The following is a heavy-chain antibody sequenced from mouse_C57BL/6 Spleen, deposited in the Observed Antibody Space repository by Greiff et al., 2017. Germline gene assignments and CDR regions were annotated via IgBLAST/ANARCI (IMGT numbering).Heavy chain of an antibody. CDR1: GFTFSSYA. J-gene: IGHJ2*01. V-gene: IGHV5-4*01. Sequence: EVNVVESGGGLVKPGGSLKLSCAASGFTFSSYAMSWVRQTPEKRLEWVATISDGGSYTYYPDNVKGRFTISRDNAKNNLYLQMSHLKSEDTAMYYCARDNYSNYYFDYWGQGTTLTVSS. CDR3: ARDNYSNYYFDY. D-gene: IGHD2-5*01. CDR2: ISDGGSYT.